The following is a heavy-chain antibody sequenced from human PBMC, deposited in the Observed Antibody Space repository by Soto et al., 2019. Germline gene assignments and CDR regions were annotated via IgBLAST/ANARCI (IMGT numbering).Heavy chain of an antibody. J-gene: IGHJ6*02. D-gene: IGHD3-16*01. CDR3: ARLLGRSYSFRHHYALDV. Sequence: GGSLRLSCAASGFTFSSYSMNWVRQAPGKGLEWVSSISSSSSYIYYADSVKGRFTISRDNAKNSLYLQMNSLRAEDTAVYYCARLLGRSYSFRHHYALDVWGQGTTVTVSS. V-gene: IGHV3-21*01. CDR1: GFTFSSYS. CDR2: ISSSSSYI.